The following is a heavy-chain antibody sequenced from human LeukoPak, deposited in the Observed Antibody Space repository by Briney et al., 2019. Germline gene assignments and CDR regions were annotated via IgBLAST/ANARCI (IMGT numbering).Heavy chain of an antibody. CDR2: ISAYNGNT. CDR1: GYTFTSYG. Sequence: ASVKVSCKASGYTFTSYGIRWVQQAPGQGLEWMGWISAYNGNTNYAQKLQGRVTMTTDTSTSTAYMELRSLRSDDTAVYYCAISYQLLYLTYWGQGTLVTVSS. D-gene: IGHD2-2*02. J-gene: IGHJ4*02. CDR3: AISYQLLYLTY. V-gene: IGHV1-18*01.